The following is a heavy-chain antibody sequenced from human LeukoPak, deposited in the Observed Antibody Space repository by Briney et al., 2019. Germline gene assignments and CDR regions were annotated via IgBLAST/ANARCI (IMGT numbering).Heavy chain of an antibody. V-gene: IGHV3-53*01. D-gene: IGHD3-3*01. J-gene: IGHJ4*02. Sequence: GGSLRLSCAASGFTVSSNYMSWVRQAPGKGLEWVSVIYSGGSTYYADSVKGRFTISRDNSKNTLYLQMNSLRAEDTAVYYCAKDRFWSGYMFDYWGQGTLVTVSS. CDR3: AKDRFWSGYMFDY. CDR2: IYSGGST. CDR1: GFTVSSNY.